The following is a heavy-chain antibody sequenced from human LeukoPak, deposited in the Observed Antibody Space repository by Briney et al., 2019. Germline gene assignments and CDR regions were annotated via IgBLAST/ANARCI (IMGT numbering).Heavy chain of an antibody. Sequence: GGSLRLSCAASGFTVISNYMSWVRQAPGKGQEWVSGIYSGGSTYYADSVKGRFTISRDNSKNTLYLQMNSLRAEDTALYYCARVPDAMLGYFDYWGQGTLVTVSS. CDR3: ARVPDAMLGYFDY. D-gene: IGHD2-2*01. CDR2: IYSGGST. J-gene: IGHJ4*02. V-gene: IGHV3-53*01. CDR1: GFTVISNY.